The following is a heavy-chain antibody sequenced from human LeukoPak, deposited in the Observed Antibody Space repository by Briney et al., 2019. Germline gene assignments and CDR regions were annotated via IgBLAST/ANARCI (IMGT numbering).Heavy chain of an antibody. CDR3: AKVGPDPVQLELFDY. D-gene: IGHD1-1*01. CDR2: IRYDGSNK. V-gene: IGHV3-30*02. Sequence: GGSLRLSCAAPGFTFSSYGMHWVRQAPGKGLEWVAFIRYDGSNKYYADSVKGRFTISRDNSKNTLYLQMNSLRAEDTAVYYCAKVGPDPVQLELFDYWGQGTLVTVSS. CDR1: GFTFSSYG. J-gene: IGHJ4*02.